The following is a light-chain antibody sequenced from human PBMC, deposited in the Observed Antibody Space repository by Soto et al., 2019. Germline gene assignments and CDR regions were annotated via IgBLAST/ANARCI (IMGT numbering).Light chain of an antibody. CDR3: PQYHMWPRLT. Sequence: EIVMTQSPATLSVSPGERATLSCRASQRVSSNLAWYQQNPGQAPRLLFYGASTRATGIPPRLSGSACRTEFTLTISSLQYEDFSVYYGPQYHMWPRLTFGNGNQVEI. CDR1: QRVSSN. J-gene: IGKJ1*01. V-gene: IGKV3-15*01. CDR2: GAS.